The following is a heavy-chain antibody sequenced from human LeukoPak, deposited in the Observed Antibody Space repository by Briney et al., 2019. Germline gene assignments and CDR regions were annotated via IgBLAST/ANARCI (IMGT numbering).Heavy chain of an antibody. CDR2: IYHSGST. CDR3: ARQRGPGWFPYFDY. D-gene: IGHD2-15*01. Sequence: PSETLSLTCAVSGGSISSGGYSWSWIRQPPGKGLEWIGYIYHSGSTYYNPSLKSRVTISVDRSKNQFSLKLSSVTAADTAVYYCARQRGPGWFPYFDYWGQGTLVTVSS. V-gene: IGHV4-30-2*01. CDR1: GGSISSGGYS. J-gene: IGHJ4*02.